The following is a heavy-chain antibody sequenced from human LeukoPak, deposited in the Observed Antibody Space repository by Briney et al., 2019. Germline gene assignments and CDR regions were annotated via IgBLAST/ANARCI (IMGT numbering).Heavy chain of an antibody. CDR3: ARHGAPAYGAYSGDFDY. V-gene: IGHV4-39*01. D-gene: IGHD4-23*01. Sequence: SETLSLTCTVSGGSIKSTAYYWGWLRQPPGKGLEWVGSFYYSGSTFNNPSLQSRVTVSVDTSRNQFSLKLTSVTAADTAVYYCARHGAPAYGAYSGDFDYWGQGTLVTVSS. CDR2: FYYSGST. J-gene: IGHJ4*02. CDR1: GGSIKSTAYY.